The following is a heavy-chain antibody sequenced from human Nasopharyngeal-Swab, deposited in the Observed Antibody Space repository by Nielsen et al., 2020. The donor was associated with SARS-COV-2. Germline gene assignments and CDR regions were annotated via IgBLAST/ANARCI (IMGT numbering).Heavy chain of an antibody. D-gene: IGHD2-15*01. V-gene: IGHV3-48*03. CDR1: GFTFSSYE. J-gene: IGHJ5*02. CDR2: ISSSGSTI. Sequence: LSLTCAASGFTFSSYEMNWVRQAPGKGLEWVSYISSSGSTIYYADSVKGRFTISRDNAKNSLYLQMNSLRAEDTAVYYCARDPVGRCSGGSCYSSWGQGTLVTVSS. CDR3: ARDPVGRCSGGSCYSS.